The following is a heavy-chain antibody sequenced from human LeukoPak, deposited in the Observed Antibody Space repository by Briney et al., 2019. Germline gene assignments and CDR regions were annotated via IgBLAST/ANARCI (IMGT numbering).Heavy chain of an antibody. CDR2: IYHSGST. V-gene: IGHV4-38-2*02. Sequence: PSETLSLTCTVSGGSMTTYYWSWIRQPPGKGLEWIGSIYHSGSTYYNPSLKSRVTISVDTSKNQFSLKLSSVTAADTAVYYCARGASGSYYFVFDYWGQGTLVTVSS. CDR3: ARGASGSYYFVFDY. CDR1: GGSMTTYY. J-gene: IGHJ4*02. D-gene: IGHD1-26*01.